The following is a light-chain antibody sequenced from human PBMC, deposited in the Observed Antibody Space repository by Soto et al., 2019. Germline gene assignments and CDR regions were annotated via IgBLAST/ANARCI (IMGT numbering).Light chain of an antibody. CDR3: QQYNNWPPIT. Sequence: EILLTQSPVTLSLSPGERATFSCISSQSVRSNLAWYQQKPGQAPSLLIYGAFTRATGIPTRFSGTGSGTEFTLTISSLQSEDFAIYYCQQYNNWPPITFGQGTRLEIK. J-gene: IGKJ5*01. V-gene: IGKV3-15*01. CDR2: GAF. CDR1: QSVRSN.